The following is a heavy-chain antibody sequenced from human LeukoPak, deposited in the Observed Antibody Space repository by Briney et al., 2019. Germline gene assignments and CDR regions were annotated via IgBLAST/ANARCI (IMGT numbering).Heavy chain of an antibody. CDR1: GYTFTGHF. V-gene: IGHV1-2*02. CDR3: AIQPWAFDI. D-gene: IGHD5-18*01. CDR2: INPNSGAT. Sequence: ASVKVPCTASGYTFTGHFLHWVRQAPGQGLESMGWINPNSGATKYAQKFQGRVTMTRDTSITTAYLELSRLRSDDTAVYYCAIQPWAFDIWGQGTVVTVSS. J-gene: IGHJ3*02.